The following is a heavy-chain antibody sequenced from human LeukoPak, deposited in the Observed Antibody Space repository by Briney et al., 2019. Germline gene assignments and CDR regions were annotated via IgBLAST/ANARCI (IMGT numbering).Heavy chain of an antibody. Sequence: GGSLRLSCAASGFTFSSYNMNWARQAPGKGLEWVSAISSSSSYIYYADSVKGRFTISRDNAKNSLYLQMNSLRAEDTAVYYCAFWSGYYTDDYWGQGTLVTVPS. J-gene: IGHJ4*02. CDR2: ISSSSSYI. CDR3: AFWSGYYTDDY. CDR1: GFTFSSYN. V-gene: IGHV3-21*01. D-gene: IGHD3-3*01.